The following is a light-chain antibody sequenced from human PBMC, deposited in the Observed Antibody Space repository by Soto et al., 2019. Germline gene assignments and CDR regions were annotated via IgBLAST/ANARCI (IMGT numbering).Light chain of an antibody. CDR3: QQYNNWPRT. V-gene: IGKV3-15*01. J-gene: IGKJ1*01. Sequence: EIVMTQPPATLSVSPGETATLSCRASQSVSSNLARYQQKPGQAPRLLIYGASTRATGIPARFSGSGSGTEFTLTVSSLQSEDFAVYYCQQYNNWPRTFGQGTKVAIK. CDR2: GAS. CDR1: QSVSSN.